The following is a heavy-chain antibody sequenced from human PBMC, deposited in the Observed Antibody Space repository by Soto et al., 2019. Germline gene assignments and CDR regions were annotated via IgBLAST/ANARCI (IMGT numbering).Heavy chain of an antibody. V-gene: IGHV4-34*12. CDR1: GGPFSDYY. D-gene: IGHD4-17*01. J-gene: IGHJ5*02. Sequence: SETLSLTCAVYGGPFSDYYWTWIRQPPGKGLEWIGEIIHSGSTNYNPSLKSRVTISVDTSKNQFSLKVSSVTAADTAVYYCARARYGPSLENNWFDPWGQGTLVTVSS. CDR2: IIHSGST. CDR3: ARARYGPSLENNWFDP.